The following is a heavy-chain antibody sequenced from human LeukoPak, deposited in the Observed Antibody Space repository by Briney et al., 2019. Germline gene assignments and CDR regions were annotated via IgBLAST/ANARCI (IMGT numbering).Heavy chain of an antibody. J-gene: IGHJ6*03. CDR3: GRDALVGYFSYYYMDV. D-gene: IGHD2-15*01. CDR1: GGSISSHY. Sequence: PSETLSLTCTVSGGSISSHYWTWIRQSPVKGLEWIGDISNSGGTSYNPSLKSRVTISIDTSKNQFSLTLSSVTAADTAVYYCGRDALVGYFSYYYMDVWGKGTTVTVSS. V-gene: IGHV4-59*11. CDR2: ISNSGGT.